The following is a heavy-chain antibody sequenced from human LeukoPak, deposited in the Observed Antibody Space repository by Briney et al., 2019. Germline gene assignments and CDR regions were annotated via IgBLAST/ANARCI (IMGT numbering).Heavy chain of an antibody. Sequence: GGSLRLSCAASGFTFSGSWMHWVRQGPGKGLVWLSRINTDGSSAVYADSVRGRFTLSRDNAKNTLYLQMNSLRAEDTAVYYCARGGMGTKGYVNYYYYNMDVWGKGTAVTVSS. J-gene: IGHJ6*03. D-gene: IGHD1-14*01. V-gene: IGHV3-74*01. CDR2: INTDGSSA. CDR1: GFTFSGSW. CDR3: ARGGMGTKGYVNYYYYNMDV.